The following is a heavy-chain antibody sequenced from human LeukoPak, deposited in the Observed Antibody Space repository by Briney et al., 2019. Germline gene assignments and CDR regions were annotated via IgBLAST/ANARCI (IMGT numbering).Heavy chain of an antibody. Sequence: GGSLRLSCAASGFTFSSYAMSWVRQAPGKGLEWVSSISSSSSYIYYADSVKGRFTISRDNAKNSLYLQMNSLRAEDTAVYYCARGFSGSYSYWGQGTLVTVSS. CDR3: ARGFSGSYSY. D-gene: IGHD1-26*01. J-gene: IGHJ4*02. CDR1: GFTFSSYA. CDR2: ISSSSSYI. V-gene: IGHV3-21*01.